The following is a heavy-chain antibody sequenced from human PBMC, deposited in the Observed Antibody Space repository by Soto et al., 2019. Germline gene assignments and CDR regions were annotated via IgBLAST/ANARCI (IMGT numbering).Heavy chain of an antibody. CDR2: IQTKSNDYAT. Sequence: GGSLRLSCAASGSTFSDSAMHWFRLASGKGLEWVGRIQTKSNDYATAYGESVKGRFTISRDESRDTAYLQMNSLKADDTAVYFCTCSVSGDTGLHFWGQGTLVTVSS. V-gene: IGHV3-73*01. CDR1: GSTFSDSA. J-gene: IGHJ4*02. D-gene: IGHD5-18*01. CDR3: TCSVSGDTGLHF.